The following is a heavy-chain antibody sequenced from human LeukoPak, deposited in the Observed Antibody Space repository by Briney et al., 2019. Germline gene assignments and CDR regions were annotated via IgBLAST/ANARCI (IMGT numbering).Heavy chain of an antibody. D-gene: IGHD5-24*01. CDR2: TSNDESTI. CDR3: AKDDAWIQFND. J-gene: IGHJ4*02. CDR1: GFSFSSYW. V-gene: IGHV3-74*01. Sequence: PGRSLRLSCAASGFSFSSYWMHWVRQAPGKGPVWVSLTSNDESTIIYADSVKGRFTISRDNSKNTVYLQINSLRDEDTAVYYCAKDDAWIQFNDWGQGTLVTVSS.